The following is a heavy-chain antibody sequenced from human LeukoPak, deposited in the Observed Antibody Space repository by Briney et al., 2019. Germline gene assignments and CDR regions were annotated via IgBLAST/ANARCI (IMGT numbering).Heavy chain of an antibody. CDR3: AKVVRYSDWLLEYYYYMDV. V-gene: IGHV4-39*01. Sequence: SETLSLTCTVSGGSISSSSYYWGWIRQPPGKGLEWIGSIYYSGSTYYNPSLKSRVTISVDTSKNQFSLKLSSVTAADTAVYYCAKVVRYSDWLLEYYYYMDVWGKGTTVTISS. CDR1: GGSISSSSYY. CDR2: IYYSGST. D-gene: IGHD3-9*01. J-gene: IGHJ6*03.